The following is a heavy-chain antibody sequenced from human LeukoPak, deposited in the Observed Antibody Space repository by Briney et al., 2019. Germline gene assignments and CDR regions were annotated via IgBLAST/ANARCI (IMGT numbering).Heavy chain of an antibody. D-gene: IGHD5-24*01. J-gene: IGHJ5*02. V-gene: IGHV3-23*01. CDR2: ISGGYTAAT. Sequence: GGSLRLSCAASGFTFSSYAMSWVRQAPGKGLEWVSAISGGYTAATDYADSVKGRFTISRDNYDNTLYLEMNSLRAEDTALYYCAKARDAYNYYWFDPWGQGTPVTVSS. CDR1: GFTFSSYA. CDR3: AKARDAYNYYWFDP.